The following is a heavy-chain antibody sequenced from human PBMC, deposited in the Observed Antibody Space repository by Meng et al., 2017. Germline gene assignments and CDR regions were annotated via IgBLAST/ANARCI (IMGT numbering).Heavy chain of an antibody. Sequence: SETLSLTCTVSGGSISSSSYYWGWIRQPPGKGLEWIGSIYYSGSTYYNPSLKSRVTISVDTSKHQFSLKLSSVTAADTAVYYCASEEPSAGGGSPSFDYWGQGTLVTVSS. V-gene: IGHV4-39*07. CDR2: IYYSGST. D-gene: IGHD2-15*01. J-gene: IGHJ4*02. CDR1: GGSISSSSYY. CDR3: ASEEPSAGGGSPSFDY.